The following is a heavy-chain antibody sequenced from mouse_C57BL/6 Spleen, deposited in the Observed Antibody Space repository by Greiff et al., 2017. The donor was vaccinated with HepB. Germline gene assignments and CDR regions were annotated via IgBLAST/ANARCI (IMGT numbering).Heavy chain of an antibody. CDR1: GFTFSDYY. CDR2: INYDGSST. V-gene: IGHV5-16*01. J-gene: IGHJ4*01. Sequence: EVKLEESEGGLVQPGSSMKLSCTASGFTFSDYYMAWVRQVPEKGLEWVANINYDGSSTYYLDSLKSRFIISRDNAKNILYLQMSSLKSEDTATYYCARRGYDYHYAMDYWGQGTSVTVSS. D-gene: IGHD2-4*01. CDR3: ARRGYDYHYAMDY.